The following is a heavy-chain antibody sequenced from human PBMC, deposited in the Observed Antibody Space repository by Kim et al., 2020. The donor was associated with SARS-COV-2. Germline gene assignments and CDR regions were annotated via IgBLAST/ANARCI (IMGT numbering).Heavy chain of an antibody. J-gene: IGHJ4*02. CDR3: ATHHRGY. CDR1: GFTFSSYW. D-gene: IGHD2-21*01. Sequence: GGSLRLSCAASGFTFSSYWMTWVRQAPGKGLERVANIKEDGSVKYYLDSVKGRFTISRDNAKNSLYLEMNSLRADDTAVYYCATHHRGYSGQGTLVTVSS. V-gene: IGHV3-7*03. CDR2: IKEDGSVK.